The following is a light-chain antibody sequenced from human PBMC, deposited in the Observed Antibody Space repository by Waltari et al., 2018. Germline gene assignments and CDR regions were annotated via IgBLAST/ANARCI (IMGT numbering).Light chain of an antibody. CDR3: QAWDSSTGGVV. CDR1: NLGDKY. CDR2: QDS. J-gene: IGLJ2*01. V-gene: IGLV3-1*01. Sequence: SYELTQPPSVSVSPGQTASITCSGDNLGDKYACWYQQKPGQSPVLVIYQDSKRPSGIPERFSGSNSGNTATLTISGTQAMDEADYYCQAWDSSTGGVVFGGGTKLTVL.